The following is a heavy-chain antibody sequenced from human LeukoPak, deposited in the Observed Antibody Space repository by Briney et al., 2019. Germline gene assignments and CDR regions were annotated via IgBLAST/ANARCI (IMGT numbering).Heavy chain of an antibody. CDR3: ASGREAQDY. Sequence: KPSETLSLTCAVYGGSFSGYYWSWIRQPPGKGLEWIGEINHSGSTNYNPSLKSRVTISVDTSKNQFSLKLSSVTAADTAVYYCASGREAQDYWGQGTLVTVSS. CDR2: INHSGST. CDR1: GGSFSGYY. J-gene: IGHJ4*02. D-gene: IGHD1-26*01. V-gene: IGHV4-34*01.